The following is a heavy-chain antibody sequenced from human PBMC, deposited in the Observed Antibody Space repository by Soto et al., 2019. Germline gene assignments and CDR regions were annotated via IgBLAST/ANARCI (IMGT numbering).Heavy chain of an antibody. J-gene: IGHJ5*02. CDR3: ALIKDCSRTDCYLASFDP. CDR2: IFSNDDK. V-gene: IGHV2-26*01. CDR1: GLSLSNGRLG. D-gene: IGHD2-2*01. Sequence: QVTLKESGPVLVKPTETLTLTCTVSGLSLSNGRLGVSWIRQPPGKALEWLAHIFSNDDKSYSTSLKSRLTSSKDTSRRQVVLTMTNMDPVDSATYYCALIKDCSRTDCYLASFDPWGQGTLVTVSS.